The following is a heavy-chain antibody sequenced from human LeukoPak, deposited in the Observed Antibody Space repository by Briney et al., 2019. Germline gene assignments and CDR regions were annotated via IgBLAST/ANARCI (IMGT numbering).Heavy chain of an antibody. CDR2: IWSDDRNK. D-gene: IGHD4-23*01. CDR1: GFTFSSYG. Sequence: GGSLRLSCAASGFTFSSYGMHWVRQAPGKGLEWVALIWSDDRNKYYAASVKGQFTISRDNSKNTLYLQMNSLRAEDTAVYYCARDYGGDAGLDSWGQGTLVTVSS. V-gene: IGHV3-33*01. CDR3: ARDYGGDAGLDS. J-gene: IGHJ4*02.